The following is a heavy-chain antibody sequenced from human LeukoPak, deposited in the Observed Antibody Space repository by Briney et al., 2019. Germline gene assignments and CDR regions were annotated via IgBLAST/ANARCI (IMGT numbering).Heavy chain of an antibody. J-gene: IGHJ3*02. CDR2: IIPILGIA. D-gene: IGHD6-13*01. CDR1: GGTFSSYA. CDR3: ARLAARDAFDI. Sequence: SVKVSCKASGGTFSSYAISWVRRAPGQGLEWMGRIIPILGIANYAQKFQGRVTITADKSTSTAYMELSSLRSEDTAVYYCARLAARDAFDIWGQGTMVTVSS. V-gene: IGHV1-69*04.